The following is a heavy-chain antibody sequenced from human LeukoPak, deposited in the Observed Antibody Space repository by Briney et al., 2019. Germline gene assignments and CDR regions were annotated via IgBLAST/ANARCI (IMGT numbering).Heavy chain of an antibody. CDR3: AKDIQRGFDYTNSLDH. V-gene: IGHV3-23*01. D-gene: IGHD4-11*01. J-gene: IGHJ4*02. CDR2: ISRSGSRT. Sequence: AGGSLRLSCVASGLDFSNYAMSWVRQAPGKGLELVSVISRSGSRTNNADSVQGRFTVSRDNSKTTLYLQMESLRAEDTAVYYCAKDIQRGFDYTNSLDHWGQGTLVVVSS. CDR1: GLDFSNYA.